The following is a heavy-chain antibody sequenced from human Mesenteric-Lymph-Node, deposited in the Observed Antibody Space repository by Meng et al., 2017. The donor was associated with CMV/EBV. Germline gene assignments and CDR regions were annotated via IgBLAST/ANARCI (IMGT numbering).Heavy chain of an antibody. CDR1: GYSFTGYY. CDR2: INPKSGGT. CDR3: AREDGHDCGDS. Sequence: ASVKVSCKASGYSFTGYYIHWVRQAPGQGLEWMGWINPKSGGTKYAQRFQGRVTMTRDTSISTAYMDLNRLRSDDTAVYYCAREDGHDCGDSWGQGTLVTVSS. D-gene: IGHD2-21*02. V-gene: IGHV1-2*02. J-gene: IGHJ4*02.